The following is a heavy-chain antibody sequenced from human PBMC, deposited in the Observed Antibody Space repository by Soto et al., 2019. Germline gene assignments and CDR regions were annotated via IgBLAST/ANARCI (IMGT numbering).Heavy chain of an antibody. D-gene: IGHD6-13*01. CDR3: ARLVYRSSWYESNWFDP. Sequence: SETLSLTCTVSGGSVSSSSYYWGWIRQPPGKGLEWIGSIYYSGSTYYNPSLKSRVTISVDTSKNQFSLKLSSVTAADTAVYYCARLVYRSSWYESNWFDPWGQGTLVTVSS. J-gene: IGHJ5*02. CDR2: IYYSGST. CDR1: GGSVSSSSYY. V-gene: IGHV4-39*01.